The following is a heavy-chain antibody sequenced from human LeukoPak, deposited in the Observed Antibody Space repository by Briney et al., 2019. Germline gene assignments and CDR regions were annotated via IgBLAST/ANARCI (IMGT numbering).Heavy chain of an antibody. CDR1: GYTFTSYA. CDR3: ASGDCSGGSCYSGHNWFDP. CDR2: IIPILGIA. D-gene: IGHD2-15*01. V-gene: IGHV1-69*04. Sequence: GASVKVSCKASGYTFTSYAISWVRQAPGQGLEWMGRIIPILGIANYAQKFQGRVTITADKSTSTAYMELSSLRSEDTAVYYCASGDCSGGSCYSGHNWFDPWGQGTLVTVSS. J-gene: IGHJ5*02.